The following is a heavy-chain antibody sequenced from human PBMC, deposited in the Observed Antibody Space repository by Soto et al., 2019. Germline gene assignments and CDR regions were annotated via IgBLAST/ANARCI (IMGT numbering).Heavy chain of an antibody. V-gene: IGHV3-21*01. Sequence: GGSLRLSCPASGFTFTNYNMNWVRQAPGKGLEWVSSISSSGTYIYYADLVKGRFTISRDNAKNSLYLQMNSLRAEDTAVYYCARVVYFDNSGYNYWGQGTLVTVSS. CDR2: ISSSGTYI. J-gene: IGHJ4*02. D-gene: IGHD3-22*01. CDR1: GFTFTNYN. CDR3: ARVVYFDNSGYNY.